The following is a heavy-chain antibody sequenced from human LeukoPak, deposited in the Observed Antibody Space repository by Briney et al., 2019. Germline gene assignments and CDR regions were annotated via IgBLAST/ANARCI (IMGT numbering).Heavy chain of an antibody. J-gene: IGHJ4*02. CDR2: ISYDGRNK. V-gene: IGHV3-30*04. D-gene: IGHD4-17*01. Sequence: GGSLRLSCAASGFTFSNYAMHWVRQAPDQGLEWVAVISYDGRNKYYADSVKGRFTISRDNSKNTLYVQMNTLRTDDTAVYYCARDSYGADYWGQGTLVTVSS. CDR1: GFTFSNYA. CDR3: ARDSYGADY.